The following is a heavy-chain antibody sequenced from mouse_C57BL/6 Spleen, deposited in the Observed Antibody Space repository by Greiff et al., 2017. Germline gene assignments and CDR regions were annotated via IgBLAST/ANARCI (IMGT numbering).Heavy chain of an antibody. CDR1: GFTFSSYA. J-gene: IGHJ3*01. V-gene: IGHV5-9-1*02. CDR3: TRAGYSNPFAY. CDR2: ISSGGDYI. Sequence: EVQWVESGEGLVKPGGSLKLSCAASGFTFSSYAMSWVRQTPEKRLEWVAYISSGGDYIYYADTVKGRFTLSRDNARNTLYLQMSSLKSEDTAMYYCTRAGYSNPFAYWGQGTLVTVSA. D-gene: IGHD2-5*01.